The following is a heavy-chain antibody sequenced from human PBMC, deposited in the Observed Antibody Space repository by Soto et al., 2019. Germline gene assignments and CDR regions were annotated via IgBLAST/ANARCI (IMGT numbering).Heavy chain of an antibody. Sequence: ASVKVSCKASGGTFSSYTISWVRQAPGQGLEWMGRIIPILGIANYAQKFQGRVTITADKSTSTAYMELSSLRSEDTAVYYCARIAVAGPTRFDYWGQGTLVTVSS. CDR3: ARIAVAGPTRFDY. CDR1: GGTFSSYT. CDR2: IIPILGIA. V-gene: IGHV1-69*02. J-gene: IGHJ4*02. D-gene: IGHD6-19*01.